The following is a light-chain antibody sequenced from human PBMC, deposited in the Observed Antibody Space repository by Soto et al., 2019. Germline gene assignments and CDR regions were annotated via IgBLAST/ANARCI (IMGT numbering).Light chain of an antibody. CDR3: GTWDSSLSDAVV. Sequence: QSVLTQPPSVSAAPGQKVTISCSGTSSNIGRNYVAWYQQLPGTAPKLLIYDNDKRPSGIPDRFSGPKSGTSATLGITGLQTGDEADYYCGTWDSSLSDAVVFGEGTKLTVL. V-gene: IGLV1-51*01. CDR1: SSNIGRNY. J-gene: IGLJ2*01. CDR2: DND.